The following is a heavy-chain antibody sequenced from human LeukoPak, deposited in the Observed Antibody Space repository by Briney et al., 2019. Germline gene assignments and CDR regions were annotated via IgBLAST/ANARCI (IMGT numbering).Heavy chain of an antibody. CDR1: GGSFSGYF. J-gene: IGHJ4*02. D-gene: IGHD6-13*01. CDR2: INHSGST. V-gene: IGHV4-34*01. CDR3: ARSAAADY. Sequence: SETLSLTCAVYGGSFSGYFWSWIRQPPGKGLEWIGEINHSGSTNYNPSLKSRVTISVDTSKNQFSLKLSSVTAADTAVYYCARSAAADYWGQGTLVTVSS.